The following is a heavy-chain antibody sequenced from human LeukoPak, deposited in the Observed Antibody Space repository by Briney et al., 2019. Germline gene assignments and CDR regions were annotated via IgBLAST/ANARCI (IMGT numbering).Heavy chain of an antibody. CDR3: VRRAYSSSWYYFDF. J-gene: IGHJ4*02. CDR2: IYPGDSDT. D-gene: IGHD2-2*01. V-gene: IGHV5-51*01. CDR1: GYSFTSYW. Sequence: GESLKISCKGSGYSFTSYWIGWVRQMPGKGLEWMEIIYPGDSDTRYSPSFQGQVTISADKSISTANLQWSSLKASDTAMYYCVRRAYSSSWYYFDFWGQGTLVTVSS.